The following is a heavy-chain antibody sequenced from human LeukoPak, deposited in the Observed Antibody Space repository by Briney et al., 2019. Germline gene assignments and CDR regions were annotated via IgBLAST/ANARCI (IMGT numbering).Heavy chain of an antibody. Sequence: SETLSLTCTVSGGSISSYYWSWIRQPPGKGLEWIEYIYYSGSTNYNPSLMSRVTISVDTSKNQFSLKLSSVTAADTAVYYCARVRSMVRGNWFDPWGQGTLVTVSS. CDR2: IYYSGST. CDR3: ARVRSMVRGNWFDP. CDR1: GGSISSYY. V-gene: IGHV4-59*01. J-gene: IGHJ5*02. D-gene: IGHD3-10*01.